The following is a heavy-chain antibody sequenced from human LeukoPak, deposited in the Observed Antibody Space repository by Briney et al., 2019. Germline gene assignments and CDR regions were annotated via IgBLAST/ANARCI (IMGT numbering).Heavy chain of an antibody. Sequence: SETLSLTCPVSGGSISSSSYYWGWIRQPPGKGLEWIGSIYYSGSTYYNPSLKSRVTISVDRSKNQFSLKLSSVTAADTAVYYCARAGYCSGGSCFDDAFDIWGQGTMVTVSS. CDR1: GGSISSSSYY. V-gene: IGHV4-39*07. J-gene: IGHJ3*02. CDR2: IYYSGST. CDR3: ARAGYCSGGSCFDDAFDI. D-gene: IGHD2-15*01.